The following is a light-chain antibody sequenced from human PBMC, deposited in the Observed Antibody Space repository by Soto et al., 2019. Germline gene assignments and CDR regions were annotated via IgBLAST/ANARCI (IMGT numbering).Light chain of an antibody. CDR1: SSDVGGYNY. V-gene: IGLV2-14*01. CDR3: TSYTSTDTRVV. J-gene: IGLJ2*01. Sequence: QSALTQPASVSGSPGQSITISCTGTSSDVGGYNYVSWYQQHPGKAPKVIIYEVSNRPSGVSDRFSGSKSGNTASLTISGLQTEDEAFYHCTSYTSTDTRVVFGGGTQLTV. CDR2: EVS.